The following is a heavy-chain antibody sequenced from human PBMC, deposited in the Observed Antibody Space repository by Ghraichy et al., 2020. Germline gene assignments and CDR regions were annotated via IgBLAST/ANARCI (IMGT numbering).Heavy chain of an antibody. CDR3: ARDLTFTEYSSSGIDP. CDR1: GGSVSSGSYY. D-gene: IGHD6-6*01. Sequence: SETLSLTCTVSGGSVSSGSYYWSWIRQPPGKGLEWIGYIYYSGSTNYNPSLKSRVTISVDTSKNQFSLKLSSVTAADTAVYYCARDLTFTEYSSSGIDPWGQGTLVTVSS. J-gene: IGHJ5*02. CDR2: IYYSGST. V-gene: IGHV4-61*01.